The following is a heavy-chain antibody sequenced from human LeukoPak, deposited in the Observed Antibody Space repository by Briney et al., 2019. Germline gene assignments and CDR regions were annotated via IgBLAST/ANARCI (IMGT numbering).Heavy chain of an antibody. CDR2: INTDGSST. Sequence: GGSLRLSCAASGFTFSSYWMHWVRQAPGKGLVWVSRINTDGSSTSYADSVKGRFTISRDNAKNTPYLQMNSLRAEDMAVYYCARDQCTSTSCYGYNWFDPWGQGTLVTVSS. CDR1: GFTFSSYW. V-gene: IGHV3-74*01. J-gene: IGHJ5*02. D-gene: IGHD2-2*01. CDR3: ARDQCTSTSCYGYNWFDP.